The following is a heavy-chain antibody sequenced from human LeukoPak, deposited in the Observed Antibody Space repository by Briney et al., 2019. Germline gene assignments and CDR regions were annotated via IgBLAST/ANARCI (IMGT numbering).Heavy chain of an antibody. J-gene: IGHJ4*01. D-gene: IGHD3-16*01. V-gene: IGHV1-2*02. Sequence: ASVKVSCRASGYTLTDYYLLWVRQAPGQGLKWMGWINPNSGATDYAQSFQARVTMTRDTSIGTGYMELTGLKSDDTAVYYCARGRRILGGPENAGDFFDYWGQGSLVTVS. CDR3: ARGRRILGGPENAGDFFDY. CDR1: GYTLTDYY. CDR2: INPNSGAT.